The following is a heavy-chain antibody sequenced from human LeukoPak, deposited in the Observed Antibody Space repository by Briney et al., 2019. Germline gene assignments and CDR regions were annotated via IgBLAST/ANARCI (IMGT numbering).Heavy chain of an antibody. CDR1: GFTFSSYG. D-gene: IGHD2-15*01. Sequence: PGGSLRLSCAASGFTFSSYGMHWVRQAPGKGLEWVAVIWYDGSNKYYADSVKGRFTISRDNSKNTLYLQMNSLRAEDTAVYYCARDAGYCSGGSCYPPSGWFDPWGQGTLVTVSS. CDR2: IWYDGSNK. CDR3: ARDAGYCSGGSCYPPSGWFDP. J-gene: IGHJ5*02. V-gene: IGHV3-30*19.